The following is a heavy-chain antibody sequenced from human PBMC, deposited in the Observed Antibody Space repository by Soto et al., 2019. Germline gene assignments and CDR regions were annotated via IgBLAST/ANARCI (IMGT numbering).Heavy chain of an antibody. V-gene: IGHV4-38-2*01. CDR1: GYSISSGYY. Sequence: SETLSLTCAVSGYSISSGYYWGWIRQPPGKGLEWIGSIYHSGSTYYNPSLKSRVTISVDTSKNQFSLKLSSVTAADTAVYYCARVGYDFWSGYYTSYFDYWGQGTLVTVSS. CDR2: IYHSGST. D-gene: IGHD3-3*01. J-gene: IGHJ4*02. CDR3: ARVGYDFWSGYYTSYFDY.